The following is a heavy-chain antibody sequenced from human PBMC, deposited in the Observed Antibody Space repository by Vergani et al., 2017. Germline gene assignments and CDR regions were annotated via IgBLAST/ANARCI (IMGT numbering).Heavy chain of an antibody. Sequence: QVQLQQRGAGLLKPSETLSLTCAVYGGSFNGYYWSWIRQPPGKGLEWSGEINQSGSTNYNPSLKSRVTISVDTSKTQFSLRLSSVTAADTAVYYCATGGPRYSGSYYSWGQGTLVTVSS. D-gene: IGHD1-26*01. J-gene: IGHJ4*02. V-gene: IGHV4-34*01. CDR2: INQSGST. CDR1: GGSFNGYY. CDR3: ATGGPRYSGSYYS.